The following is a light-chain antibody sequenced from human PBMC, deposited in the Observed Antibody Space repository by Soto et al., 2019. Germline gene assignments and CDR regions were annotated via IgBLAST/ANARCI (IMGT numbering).Light chain of an antibody. CDR3: QQYNNWPPWT. J-gene: IGKJ1*01. CDR1: QTVSNN. CDR2: GAS. V-gene: IGKV3-15*01. Sequence: EIVMTQSPATLSVSPGERATLFCRASQTVSNNLAWYQQKPGQAPRLLIYGASTRATGIPARFSGSGSGTEFTLTISSLQSEDFAVYYCQQYNNWPPWTFGQGTKMEIK.